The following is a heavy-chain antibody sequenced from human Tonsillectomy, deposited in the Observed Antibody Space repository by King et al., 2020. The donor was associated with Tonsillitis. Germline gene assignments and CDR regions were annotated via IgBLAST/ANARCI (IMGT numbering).Heavy chain of an antibody. D-gene: IGHD1-1*01. CDR2: ISSSSRYT. Sequence: VQLVESGGGLVKPGGSLRLSCAASGFTFSDYYMNWIRQAPGKGLEWVSYISSSSRYTNYADSVKGRFTISRDNAKNSLFLQMNSLRAEDTAVYYCARDRGYNDAFDIWGQGTMVTVSS. J-gene: IGHJ3*02. CDR1: GFTFSDYY. CDR3: ARDRGYNDAFDI. V-gene: IGHV3-11*06.